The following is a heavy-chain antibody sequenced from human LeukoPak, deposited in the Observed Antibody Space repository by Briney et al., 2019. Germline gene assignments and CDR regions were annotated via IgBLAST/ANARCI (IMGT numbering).Heavy chain of an antibody. CDR2: INPNSGGT. CDR1: GYTLTGYY. J-gene: IGHJ4*02. CDR3: ARGGQYVLHYDSSGYPPRGH. Sequence: ASVKVSCKASGYTLTGYYMHWVRRAPGHGLEWMGWINPNSGGTNYAQKFQGRVTMTRDTSISTAYMELSRLRSDDTAVYYCARGGQYVLHYDSSGYPPRGHWGQGTLVTVSS. V-gene: IGHV1-2*02. D-gene: IGHD3-22*01.